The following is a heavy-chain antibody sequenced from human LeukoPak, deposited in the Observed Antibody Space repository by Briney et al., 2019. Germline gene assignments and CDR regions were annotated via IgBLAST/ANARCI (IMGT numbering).Heavy chain of an antibody. Sequence: GGSLRLSCAASGFIFSTYWMSWVRQAPGKGLERVANIRQDGTEGYYLDSVRGRFTISRDNAKNSLYLQMNNLRAEDTAVYFCARVYRIYAYHFDYWGQGTLVTVSS. CDR3: ARVYRIYAYHFDY. D-gene: IGHD2/OR15-2a*01. CDR2: IRQDGTEG. J-gene: IGHJ4*02. V-gene: IGHV3-7*04. CDR1: GFIFSTYW.